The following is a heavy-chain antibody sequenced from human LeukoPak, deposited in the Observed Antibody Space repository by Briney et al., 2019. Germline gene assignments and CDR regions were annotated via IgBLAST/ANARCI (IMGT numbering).Heavy chain of an antibody. CDR3: AKDVAPDSGWDLDY. D-gene: IGHD6-19*01. V-gene: IGHV3-23*01. CDR1: GFTFSSYW. J-gene: IGHJ4*02. Sequence: PGGSLRLSCAASGFTFSSYWMSWVRQAPGKGLEWVSSIYNSGAGIFYADSVKGRFTISRDNSKNTLYLQMNSLRAEDTAVYYCAKDVAPDSGWDLDYWGQGTLVTVSS. CDR2: IYNSGAGI.